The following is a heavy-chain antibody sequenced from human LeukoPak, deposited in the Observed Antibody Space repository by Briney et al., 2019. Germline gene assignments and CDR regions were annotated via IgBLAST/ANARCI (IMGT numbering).Heavy chain of an antibody. Sequence: SETLSLTCAVYGGSFSGYYWSWIRQPPGKGLEWIGEINHSGSTNYNPSLKSRVTISVDTSKNQFSLKLSSVTAADTAVYYCASRPYDHPARLFDYWGQGTLVTVSS. J-gene: IGHJ4*02. CDR1: GGSFSGYY. D-gene: IGHD3-3*01. CDR2: INHSGST. V-gene: IGHV4-34*01. CDR3: ASRPYDHPARLFDY.